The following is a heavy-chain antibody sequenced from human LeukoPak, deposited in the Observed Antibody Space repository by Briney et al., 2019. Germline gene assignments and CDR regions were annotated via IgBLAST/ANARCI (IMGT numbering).Heavy chain of an antibody. J-gene: IGHJ4*02. V-gene: IGHV3-23*01. Sequence: KAGGSLILSCAASGFTFNTYGMSWVRQAPGKGLEWVSGISASGGSTYYADSVKGRFTISRDNFKNTLYLQLNSLRAEDTAVYYCAKYVIQQLRSSGYDYFDYWGQGTLVTVSS. CDR3: AKYVIQQLRSSGYDYFDY. CDR2: ISASGGST. D-gene: IGHD5-12*01. CDR1: GFTFNTYG.